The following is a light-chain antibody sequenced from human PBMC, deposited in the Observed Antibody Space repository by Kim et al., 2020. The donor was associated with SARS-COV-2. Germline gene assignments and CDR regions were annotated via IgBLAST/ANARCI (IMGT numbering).Light chain of an antibody. Sequence: QSALTQPASVSGSPGQSITISCTRTSSDVGGYNYVSWYQQHPGKAPKLMIYDVSNRPSGVSNRFSGSKSGNTASLTISGLQAEDEADYYCSSYTSSSTLDVVFGGGTQLTVL. CDR1: SSDVGGYNY. J-gene: IGLJ2*01. V-gene: IGLV2-14*03. CDR3: SSYTSSSTLDVV. CDR2: DVS.